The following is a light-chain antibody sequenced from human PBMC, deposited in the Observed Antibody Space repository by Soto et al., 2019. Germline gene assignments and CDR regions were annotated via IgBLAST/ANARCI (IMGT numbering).Light chain of an antibody. CDR1: QTVNRY. CDR3: QQSDTTPWA. J-gene: IGKJ1*01. V-gene: IGKV1-39*01. CDR2: SAS. Sequence: DIQMTQSPSSLSASVGDRVTITCRASQTVNRYLSWYQQKPGKAPKLLISSASSLKGGVPSRFSGSGSGTDFTLTIDGLQPDDLATYFCQQSDTTPWAFGQGTKVEI.